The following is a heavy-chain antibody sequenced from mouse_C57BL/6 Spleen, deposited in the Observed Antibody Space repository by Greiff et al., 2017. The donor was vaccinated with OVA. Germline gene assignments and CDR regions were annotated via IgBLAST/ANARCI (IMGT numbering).Heavy chain of an antibody. D-gene: IGHD2-1*01. J-gene: IGHJ2*01. Sequence: VQLQQPGAELVKPGASVKLSCKASGYTFTGYWMHWVKQRPGQGLEWIGRLNPSDGDPNYNQKFKGKATLTVDKSSSTAYMQLSSLTSEDSAVYYCAIERDGNFDYWGQGTTLTVSS. V-gene: IGHV1-74*01. CDR2: LNPSDGDP. CDR3: AIERDGNFDY. CDR1: GYTFTGYW.